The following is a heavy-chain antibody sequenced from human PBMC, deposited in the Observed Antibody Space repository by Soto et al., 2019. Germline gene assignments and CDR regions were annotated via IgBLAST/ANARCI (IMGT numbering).Heavy chain of an antibody. D-gene: IGHD3-10*01. J-gene: IGHJ4*02. V-gene: IGHV3-21*04. Sequence: GGSLRLSCAASGFTFSTYNMNWVRQAPGKGLEWVSSISSSSSYIFYADSVKGRFTISRDNAKNSLYLQMNSLRAEDTAVYYCARDQYGSGSSYNPPMTRPLYYFNYWGQGTLVTVSS. CDR1: GFTFSTYN. CDR3: ARDQYGSGSSYNPPMTRPLYYFNY. CDR2: ISSSSSYI.